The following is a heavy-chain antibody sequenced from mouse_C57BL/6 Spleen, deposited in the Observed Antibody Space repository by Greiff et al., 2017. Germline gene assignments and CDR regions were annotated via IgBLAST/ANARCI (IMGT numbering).Heavy chain of an antibody. D-gene: IGHD2-5*01. J-gene: IGHJ1*03. CDR2: IRNKANGYTT. V-gene: IGHV7-3*01. CDR1: GFTFTDYY. Sequence: EVKLMESGGGLVQPGGSLSLSCAASGFTFTDYYMSWVRQPPGKALEWLGFIRNKANGYTTEYSASVKGRFNISRDNSQSILYLQMNALRAEDSATYYCARYNSNYGYFDVWGTGTTVTVSS. CDR3: ARYNSNYGYFDV.